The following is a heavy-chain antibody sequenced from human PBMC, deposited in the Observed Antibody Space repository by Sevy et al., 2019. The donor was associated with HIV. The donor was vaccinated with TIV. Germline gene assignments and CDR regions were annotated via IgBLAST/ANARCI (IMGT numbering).Heavy chain of an antibody. CDR3: AHRLLEGTTQIATFDV. Sequence: SGPTLVNPTQTLTLTCGFSGFSLSMYGEGVGWIRQPPGKALEWLALIYWNDYKRYSPSLKSRITITKDTSKDQVVLKMTNKDHVDTATYYCAHRLLEGTTQIATFDVWGQGTMVTVSS. CDR1: GFSLSMYGEG. V-gene: IGHV2-5*01. J-gene: IGHJ3*01. D-gene: IGHD1-7*01. CDR2: IYWNDYK.